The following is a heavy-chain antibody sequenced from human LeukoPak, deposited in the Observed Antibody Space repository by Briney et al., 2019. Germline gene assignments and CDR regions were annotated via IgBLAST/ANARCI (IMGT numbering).Heavy chain of an antibody. CDR2: ISSSSSYI. Sequence: GGPLRLSCAASGFTFSSYSMHWVRQAPGRGLEWVSSISSSSSYIYYADSVKGRFTISRDNAKNSLYLQMNSLRAEDTAVYYCARHSTYYYMDVWGKGTTVTVSS. CDR3: ARHSTYYYMDV. D-gene: IGHD5-18*01. J-gene: IGHJ6*03. V-gene: IGHV3-21*01. CDR1: GFTFSSYS.